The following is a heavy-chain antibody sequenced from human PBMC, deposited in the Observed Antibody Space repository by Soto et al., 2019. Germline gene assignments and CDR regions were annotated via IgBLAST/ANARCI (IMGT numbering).Heavy chain of an antibody. J-gene: IGHJ4*02. Sequence: QVHLVESGGGVVQPGRSLRLSCAASGFTFNHYGMHWVRQAPGKGLEWVAVIWYDGTINYYADSVKGRFTVSRDNAKTSLYLEMNSLRAEDTALYYCAKSLKIFGLATTRSGPLDSWGQGALVTVSS. CDR3: AKSLKIFGLATTRSGPLDS. D-gene: IGHD3-3*01. V-gene: IGHV3-33*03. CDR2: IWYDGTIN. CDR1: GFTFNHYG.